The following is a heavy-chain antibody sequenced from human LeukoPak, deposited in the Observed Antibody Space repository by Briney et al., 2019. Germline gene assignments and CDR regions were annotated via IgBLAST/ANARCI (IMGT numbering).Heavy chain of an antibody. Sequence: SETLSLTCTVSGGSISSGSYYWSWIRQPAGKGLEWIGRIYTSGSTNYNPSLKSRVTISVDTSKNQFSLKLSSVTAADTAVYYCARGPGITIFGVAREDWFDPWGQGTLVTVSS. CDR3: ARGPGITIFGVAREDWFDP. V-gene: IGHV4-61*02. D-gene: IGHD3-3*01. J-gene: IGHJ5*02. CDR2: IYTSGST. CDR1: GGSISSGSYY.